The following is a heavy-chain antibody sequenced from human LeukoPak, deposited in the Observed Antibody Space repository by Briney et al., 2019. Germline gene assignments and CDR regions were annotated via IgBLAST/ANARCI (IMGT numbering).Heavy chain of an antibody. Sequence: ASVKVSCKASGYTFTGYYMHWVRQAPGQGLEWMGWINPNSGGTNYAQKFQGRVTMTRDTSISTAYMELSRLRSDDTAVYYCARGPRQEYYDSSGYWTFDYWGQGTLVTVSS. J-gene: IGHJ4*02. CDR1: GYTFTGYY. D-gene: IGHD3-22*01. V-gene: IGHV1-2*02. CDR2: INPNSGGT. CDR3: ARGPRQEYYDSSGYWTFDY.